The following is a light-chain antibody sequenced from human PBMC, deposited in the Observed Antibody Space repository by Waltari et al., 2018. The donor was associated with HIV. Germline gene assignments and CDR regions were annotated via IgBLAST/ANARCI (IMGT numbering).Light chain of an antibody. J-gene: IGLJ2*01. Sequence: QSVLTQPPSVSGAPGQRVTISCTGNTSNIGAGYDVHWYQQLPGTAPTLLTYGDANRPSGVPDRVSGSTSGTSASLAITGLRAEDECDYYCQSYDRSLSGVIVGGGTKLTVL. CDR1: TSNIGAGYD. CDR2: GDA. CDR3: QSYDRSLSGVI. V-gene: IGLV1-40*01.